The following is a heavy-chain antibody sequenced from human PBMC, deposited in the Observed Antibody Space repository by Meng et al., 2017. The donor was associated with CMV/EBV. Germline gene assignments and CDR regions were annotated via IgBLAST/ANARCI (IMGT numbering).Heavy chain of an antibody. CDR2: INHSGST. J-gene: IGHJ4*02. D-gene: IGHD3-22*01. V-gene: IGHV4-34*01. CDR1: GGSFSGYY. CDR3: ARQRGGYYSPLDY. Sequence: SETLSLTCAVYGGSFSGYYWSWIRQPPGKGLEWIGEINHSGSTNYNPSLKSRVTISVDTSKNQFSLKLSSVTAADTAVYYCARQRGGYYSPLDYWGQGTLVTVSS.